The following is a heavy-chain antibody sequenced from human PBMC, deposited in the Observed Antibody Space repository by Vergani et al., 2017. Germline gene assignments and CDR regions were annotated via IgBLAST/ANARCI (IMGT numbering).Heavy chain of an antibody. D-gene: IGHD1-26*01. CDR3: ARARGGATSGRPYYYYGMDV. Sequence: QVQLQESGPGLVKPSETLSLTCTVSGGSISSYYWSWIRQPPGKGLEWIGYIYYSGSTNYNPSLKSRVTISVDTSKNQFSLKLSSVTAADTAVYYCARARGGATSGRPYYYYGMDVWGQGTTVTVSS. V-gene: IGHV4-59*01. CDR2: IYYSGST. CDR1: GGSISSYY. J-gene: IGHJ6*02.